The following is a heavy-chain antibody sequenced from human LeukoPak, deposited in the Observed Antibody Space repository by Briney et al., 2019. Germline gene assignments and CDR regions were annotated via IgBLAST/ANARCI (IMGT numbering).Heavy chain of an antibody. CDR3: ASEAGRRITMVRGIDDAFDI. J-gene: IGHJ3*02. V-gene: IGHV1-2*06. D-gene: IGHD3-10*01. CDR1: GYTFTGYY. CDR2: INPNSGGT. Sequence: ASVKVSCKASGYTFTGYYMHWVRQAPGQGLEWMGRINPNSGGTNYAQKFQGRVTMIRDTSISTAYMELSRLRSDDTAVYYCASEAGRRITMVRGIDDAFDIWGQGTMVTVSS.